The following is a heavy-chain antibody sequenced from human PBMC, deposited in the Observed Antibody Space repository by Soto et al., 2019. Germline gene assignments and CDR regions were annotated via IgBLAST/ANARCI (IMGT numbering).Heavy chain of an antibody. J-gene: IGHJ4*02. CDR1: GGSISSSSYY. CDR2: IYYSGST. D-gene: IGHD5-18*01. CDR3: ARQSGGNVDTAMGGRYFDY. V-gene: IGHV4-39*01. Sequence: PSETLSLTCTVSGGSISSSSYYWGWIRQPPGKGLEWIGSIYYSGSTYYNPSLKSRVTISVDTSKNQFSLKLSSVTAADTAVYYCARQSGGNVDTAMGGRYFDYWGQGTLVTVSS.